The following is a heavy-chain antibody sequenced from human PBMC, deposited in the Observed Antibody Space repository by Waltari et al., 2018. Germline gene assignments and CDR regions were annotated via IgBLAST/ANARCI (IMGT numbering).Heavy chain of an antibody. CDR1: GGTFSSYA. CDR2: IIPNFGTA. V-gene: IGHV1-69*08. J-gene: IGHJ6*02. CDR3: ARVEQQLVRSYYYGMDV. Sequence: QVQLVQSGAEVKKPGSSVQVSCKASGGTFSSYAISWVRQDPGQGLEWMGRIIPNFGTANYAQKFQCRVTITADKSTSTAYMELSSLRSEDTAVYYCARVEQQLVRSYYYGMDVWGQGTTVTVSS. D-gene: IGHD6-13*01.